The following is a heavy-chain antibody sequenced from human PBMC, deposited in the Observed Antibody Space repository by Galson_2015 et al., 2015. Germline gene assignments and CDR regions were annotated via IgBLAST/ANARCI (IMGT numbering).Heavy chain of an antibody. V-gene: IGHV3-23*01. CDR1: GFTFSSYA. CDR3: AKKMWTRGSGWYFDY. CDR2: ISGSGYTT. J-gene: IGHJ4*02. D-gene: IGHD6-19*01. Sequence: SLRLSCAASGFTFSSYAMSWVRQAPGKGLEWVSAISGSGYTTYYADSVKGRFTISRDSSKNTLYLQMNSLRAEDTAVYYCAKKMWTRGSGWYFDYWGQGTLVTVSS.